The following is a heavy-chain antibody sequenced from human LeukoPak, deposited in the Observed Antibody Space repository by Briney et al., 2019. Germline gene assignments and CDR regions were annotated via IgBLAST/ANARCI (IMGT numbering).Heavy chain of an antibody. CDR2: ISSDGRTT. V-gene: IGHV3-74*01. D-gene: IGHD3-22*01. J-gene: IGHJ4*02. Sequence: GGSLRLSCAASGFTFNSYWMLWVRHAPGKGLLWVSRISSDGRTTTYADSVKGRFTISRDNAKNSLYLQMNSLRAEDTAVYYCARANYYDISGYDYWGQGTLVTVSS. CDR3: ARANYYDISGYDY. CDR1: GFTFNSYW.